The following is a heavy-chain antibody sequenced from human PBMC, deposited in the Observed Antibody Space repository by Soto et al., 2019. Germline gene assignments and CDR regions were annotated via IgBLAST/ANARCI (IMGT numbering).Heavy chain of an antibody. Sequence: ASVKVSCKASGYTFTSYGIIWVRQAPGQGLEWMGWISAYNGNTNYAQKLQGRVTMTTDTSTSTAYMELRSLRSDDTAVYYCARDTYYYDSSGYPVVDYWGQGTLVTVSS. V-gene: IGHV1-18*01. J-gene: IGHJ4*02. D-gene: IGHD3-22*01. CDR2: ISAYNGNT. CDR3: ARDTYYYDSSGYPVVDY. CDR1: GYTFTSYG.